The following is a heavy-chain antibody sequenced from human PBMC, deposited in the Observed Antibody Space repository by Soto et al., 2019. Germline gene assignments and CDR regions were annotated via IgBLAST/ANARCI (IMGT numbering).Heavy chain of an antibody. D-gene: IGHD3-10*01. CDR1: GGSFSAHY. Sequence: QEHLQQWGAGLLKPSETLSLTCGLYGGSFSAHYWTWIRQSPGKGLEWIGEINHSGSTNYNPSLKSRLTISVDTSKNKFSLMLSSMTAADTAVYYCTGGTNAIRGVTMSLDAFDIWGQGTVVTVSS. CDR2: INHSGST. V-gene: IGHV4-34*02. CDR3: TGGTNAIRGVTMSLDAFDI. J-gene: IGHJ3*02.